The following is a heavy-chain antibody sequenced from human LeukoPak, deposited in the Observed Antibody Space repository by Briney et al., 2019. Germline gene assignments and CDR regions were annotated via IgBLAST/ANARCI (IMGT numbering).Heavy chain of an antibody. CDR1: GYSISSGYY. V-gene: IGHV4-38-2*01. J-gene: IGHJ6*03. D-gene: IGHD3-16*01. CDR2: MYHSGST. Sequence: PSETLSLTCAVSGYSISSGYYWGWFRQPPGKGLEWFGNMYHSGSTHYNQSLKSRVTMSVDTSKNQFSLKLSSVTAADTAVYSCARGLYYMDVWGKGTTVTVSS. CDR3: ARGLYYMDV.